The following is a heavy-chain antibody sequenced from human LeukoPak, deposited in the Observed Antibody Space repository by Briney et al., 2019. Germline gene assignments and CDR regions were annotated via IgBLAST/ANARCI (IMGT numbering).Heavy chain of an antibody. D-gene: IGHD6-13*01. CDR1: GFTISSSD. V-gene: IGHV3-13*05. CDR3: ARGSGSSSWYSLDC. J-gene: IGHJ4*02. CDR2: ISTAGDP. Sequence: PGGSLRLSCEASGFTISSSDMHWVRQATGKGLEWVSTISTAGDPYYPGSVKGRFTISRENAKNSLYLQMNSLRAGDTAVYYCARGSGSSSWYSLDCWGRGTLVTVSS.